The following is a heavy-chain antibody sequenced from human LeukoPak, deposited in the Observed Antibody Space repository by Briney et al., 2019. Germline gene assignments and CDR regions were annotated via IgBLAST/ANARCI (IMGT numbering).Heavy chain of an antibody. V-gene: IGHV4-38-2*02. CDR1: GYSISSGYY. J-gene: IGHJ5*02. CDR2: IYHSGST. CDR3: ARVSGSYYNWFDP. D-gene: IGHD1-26*01. Sequence: PSETLSLTCTVSGYSISSGYYWGWIRQPPGKGLEWIGSIYHSGSTYYNPSLKSRVTISVDTSKNQFSLKLSSMTAADTAVYYCARVSGSYYNWFDPWGQGTLVTVSS.